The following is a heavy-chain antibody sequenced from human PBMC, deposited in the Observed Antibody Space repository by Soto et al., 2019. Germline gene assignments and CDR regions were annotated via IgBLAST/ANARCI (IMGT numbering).Heavy chain of an antibody. J-gene: IGHJ4*02. Sequence: PGGSLRLSCAASGFIFSNYAMTWVRQAPGKGLEWVSVIYSGGDTYYADSVKGRFTISRDDSKNTLFLQMNSLKTEDTAVYYCAAGTGRSDFDYWGLGTRVTVSS. CDR3: AAGTGRSDFDY. V-gene: IGHV3-23*03. D-gene: IGHD3-3*01. CDR1: GFIFSNYA. CDR2: IYSGGDT.